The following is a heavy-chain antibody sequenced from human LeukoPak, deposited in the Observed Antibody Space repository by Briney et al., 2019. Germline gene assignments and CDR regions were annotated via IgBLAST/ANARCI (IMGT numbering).Heavy chain of an antibody. CDR3: AAPGGYCSSTSCLYYFVY. Sequence: SVKVSCKASGGTFSSYAISWVRQAPGQGLEWMGGIIPIFGTANYAQKFQGRVTITTDESTSTAYMELSSLRSEDTAVYYCAAPGGYCSSTSCLYYFVYWGQGTLVTVSS. D-gene: IGHD2-2*01. CDR2: IIPIFGTA. J-gene: IGHJ4*02. CDR1: GGTFSSYA. V-gene: IGHV1-69*05.